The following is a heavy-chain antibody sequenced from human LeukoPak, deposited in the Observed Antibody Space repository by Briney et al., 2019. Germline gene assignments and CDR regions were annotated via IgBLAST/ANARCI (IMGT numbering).Heavy chain of an antibody. V-gene: IGHV3-7*01. Sequence: GVSLRLFCGVSGFTFSSCWMSWVRQAPGKGLEWVVNIKQEGCEKYYVDSVKGRFTISRDNAKNSLYLQMNSLRAEDTAVYYCASKKEDSSGYYYTFDYWGQGTLVTVSS. D-gene: IGHD3-22*01. CDR3: ASKKEDSSGYYYTFDY. J-gene: IGHJ4*02. CDR1: GFTFSSCW. CDR2: IKQEGCEK.